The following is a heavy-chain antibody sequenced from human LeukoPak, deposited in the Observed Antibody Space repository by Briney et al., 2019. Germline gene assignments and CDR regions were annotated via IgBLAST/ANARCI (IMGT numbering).Heavy chain of an antibody. CDR3: ATELVVGYYFDY. D-gene: IGHD2-21*01. Sequence: ASVKVSCKASGGTFSSYAISWVRQAPGQGLEWMGGIIPIFGTANYAQKFQGRVTITTDESTSTAYVELSSLRSEDTAVYYCATELVVGYYFDYWGQGTLVTVSS. CDR1: GGTFSSYA. V-gene: IGHV1-69*05. J-gene: IGHJ4*02. CDR2: IIPIFGTA.